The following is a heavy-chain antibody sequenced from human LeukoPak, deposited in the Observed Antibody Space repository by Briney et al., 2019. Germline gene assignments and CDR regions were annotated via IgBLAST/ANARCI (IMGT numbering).Heavy chain of an antibody. Sequence: ASVKVSCKASGGTFISYAISWVRQAPGQGLEWMGGIIPIFGTANYAQKFQGRVTITADESTSTAYMELSSLRSEDAAVYYCARDHCSSTSCYPRYGMDVWGQGTTVTVSS. CDR2: IIPIFGTA. CDR1: GGTFISYA. J-gene: IGHJ6*02. V-gene: IGHV1-69*13. CDR3: ARDHCSSTSCYPRYGMDV. D-gene: IGHD2-2*01.